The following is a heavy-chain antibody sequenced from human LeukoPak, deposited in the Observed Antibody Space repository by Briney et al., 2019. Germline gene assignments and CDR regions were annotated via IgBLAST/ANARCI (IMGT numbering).Heavy chain of an antibody. Sequence: GESLRISCKGSAYSFTSYWIGWVRQMPAKGLEWLGIIYPGDSDTRYSPSFQGQVTISADKSISTAYLQWSSLKASDTAMYYCARVPAIAAAGIDYWGQGTLVTVSS. CDR1: AYSFTSYW. CDR3: ARVPAIAAAGIDY. CDR2: IYPGDSDT. V-gene: IGHV5-51*01. J-gene: IGHJ4*02. D-gene: IGHD6-13*01.